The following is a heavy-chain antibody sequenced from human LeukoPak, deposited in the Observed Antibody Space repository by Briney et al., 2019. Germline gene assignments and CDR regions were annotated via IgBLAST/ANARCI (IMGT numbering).Heavy chain of an antibody. J-gene: IGHJ5*02. CDR1: GGSFSGYY. CDR3: ARVTAYSSFHP. Sequence: SETLSLTCAVYGGSFSGYYWSWIRQPPGKGLEWIGEINHSGSTNYNPSLKSRVTISVDTSKNQFSLKLSSVTAADTAVYYCARVTAYSSFHPWGQGTLVTFSS. V-gene: IGHV4-34*01. CDR2: INHSGST. D-gene: IGHD6-13*01.